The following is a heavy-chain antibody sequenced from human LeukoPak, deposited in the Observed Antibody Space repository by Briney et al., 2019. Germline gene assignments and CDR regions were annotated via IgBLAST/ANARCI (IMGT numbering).Heavy chain of an antibody. Sequence: SETLSLTCAVSGVSISSGGYSWSRIRQPPGKGLEWIGYIYHSGSTYYNPSLKSRVTISVDRSKNQFSLKLSSVTAADTAVYYCARLNPSGQEFDYWGQGTLVTVSS. V-gene: IGHV4-30-2*01. J-gene: IGHJ4*02. CDR3: ARLNPSGQEFDY. D-gene: IGHD1-26*01. CDR2: IYHSGST. CDR1: GVSISSGGYS.